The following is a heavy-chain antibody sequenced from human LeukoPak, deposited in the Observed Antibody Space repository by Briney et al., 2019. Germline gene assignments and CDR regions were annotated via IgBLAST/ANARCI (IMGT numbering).Heavy chain of an antibody. J-gene: IGHJ5*02. V-gene: IGHV1-58*02. CDR1: GFTFPNSA. D-gene: IGHD3-3*01. CDR2: IVLGAGNT. CDR3: AAQRGASLHDFWSTRLFDP. Sequence: GASVKVSCKASGFTFPNSAMQWVRQARGQRLEWIGWIVLGAGNTVYSHKFHDRVTITRDISTNTAYMELDSLGSEDTAVYYCAAQRGASLHDFWSTRLFDPWGQGTLVTVPS.